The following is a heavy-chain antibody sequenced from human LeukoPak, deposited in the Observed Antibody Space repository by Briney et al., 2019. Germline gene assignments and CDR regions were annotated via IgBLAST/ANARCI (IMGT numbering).Heavy chain of an antibody. CDR3: ARGYYDSRYYNYYMGV. D-gene: IGHD3-22*01. CDR2: LYTTGTT. J-gene: IGHJ6*03. V-gene: IGHV4-4*07. Sequence: KASETLSLTCTVSGGSISSYHWSWVRQPAGKGLEWIGRLYTTGTTSYNPSLKSRLTMSVDTSKNQSSLQLRSVTAADTAVYYCARGYYDSRYYNYYMGVWGKGTTVTVSS. CDR1: GGSISSYH.